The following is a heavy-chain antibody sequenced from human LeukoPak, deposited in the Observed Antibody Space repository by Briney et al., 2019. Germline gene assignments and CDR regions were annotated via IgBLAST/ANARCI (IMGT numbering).Heavy chain of an antibody. V-gene: IGHV1-2*02. D-gene: IGHD3-3*01. J-gene: IGHJ4*02. CDR2: INPNSGGT. Sequence: ASVKVSCTASGYTFTGYYMHWVRQAPGQGLEWMGWINPNSGGTNYAQKFQGRVTMTRDTSISTAYMELSRLRSDDTAVYYCARDGYDFWSGYFYWGQGTLVTVSS. CDR3: ARDGYDFWSGYFY. CDR1: GYTFTGYY.